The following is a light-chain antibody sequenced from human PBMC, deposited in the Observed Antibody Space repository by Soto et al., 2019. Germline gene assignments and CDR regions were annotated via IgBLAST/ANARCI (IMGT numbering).Light chain of an antibody. CDR2: TTS. CDR3: QQGYTTPGT. J-gene: IGKJ1*01. CDR1: QSISNF. Sequence: DIQMTQSPSSLSASVGDRVTITCRASQSISNFLNWYQQKPGKAPKLLIHTTSSLQSGVPSRFSGSGTGTEFTLTISSLQPEDFATYYCQQGYTTPGTFGQGTKVDIK. V-gene: IGKV1-39*01.